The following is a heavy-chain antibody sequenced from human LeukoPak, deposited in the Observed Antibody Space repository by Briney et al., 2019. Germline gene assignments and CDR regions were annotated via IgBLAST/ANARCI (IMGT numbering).Heavy chain of an antibody. CDR1: GDSISSGSYY. CDR2: IYRSGDT. J-gene: IGHJ4*02. V-gene: IGHV4-39*07. CDR3: ARDRDLRWFYY. Sequence: SETLSLTCTVSGDSISSGSYYWGWIRQPPGMGLEWIGSIYRSGDTYYNPSLKGRVTTSVDTSKNQFSLKLSSVTAADTAVYYCARDRDLRWFYYWGQGTLVTVSS. D-gene: IGHD2-21*01.